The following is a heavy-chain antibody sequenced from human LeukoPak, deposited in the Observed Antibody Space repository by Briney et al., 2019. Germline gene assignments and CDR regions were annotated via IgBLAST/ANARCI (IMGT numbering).Heavy chain of an antibody. CDR2: ISGSGGST. V-gene: IGHV3-23*01. CDR3: AKSLRSDRVIGLQYRLGNDY. Sequence: GGSLRLSCAASGFTFSSYAMSWVRQAPGKGLEWVSGISGSGGSTYYADSVKGRFTISRDNSKNTLYLQMNSLRAEDTAVYYCAKSLRSDRVIGLQYRLGNDYWGQGTLVTVSS. D-gene: IGHD4-11*01. CDR1: GFTFSSYA. J-gene: IGHJ4*02.